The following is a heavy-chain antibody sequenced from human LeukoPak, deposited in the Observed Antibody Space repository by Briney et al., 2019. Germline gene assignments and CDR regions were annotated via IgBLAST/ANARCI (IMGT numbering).Heavy chain of an antibody. J-gene: IGHJ4*02. CDR1: GGSISSGGNY. CDR3: AGDRTGRHYLDT. D-gene: IGHD7-27*01. V-gene: IGHV4-31*03. CDR2: IYQRGRT. Sequence: SQTLSLTCTVSGGSISSGGNYWSWIRQHPGKGLEWIGYIYQRGRTYYNPSLKSRLTMSVDTSKNQFSLKLSSVTAADTAVYYCAGDRTGRHYLDTWGQGTLVTISS.